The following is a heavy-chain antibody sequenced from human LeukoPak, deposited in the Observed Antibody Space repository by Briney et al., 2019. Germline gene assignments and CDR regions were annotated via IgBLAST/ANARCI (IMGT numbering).Heavy chain of an antibody. CDR3: ARKSGYCSGGSCYYYFDY. CDR1: GFTLSSYE. Sequence: GGSLRLSCAASGFTLSSYEMNWVRQAPGKGLEWVSYISSSGSTIYYADSVKGRFTISRDNAKNSLYLQMNSLRAEDTAVYYCARKSGYCSGGSCYYYFDYWGQGTLVTVSS. V-gene: IGHV3-48*03. D-gene: IGHD2-15*01. CDR2: ISSSGSTI. J-gene: IGHJ4*02.